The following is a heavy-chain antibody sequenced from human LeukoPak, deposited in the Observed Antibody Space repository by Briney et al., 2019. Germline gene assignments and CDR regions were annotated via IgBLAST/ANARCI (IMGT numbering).Heavy chain of an antibody. Sequence: SETLSLTCTVSGGSITCYYWTWIRQPAGKGLEWIGRIYSGGSTNYNPPLKSRVTMSVDTSKNQFSLKLSSVTAADTAVYYCATGRDADSARGYYDMDVWGQGTTVTVSS. CDR2: IYSGGST. J-gene: IGHJ6*02. V-gene: IGHV4-4*07. D-gene: IGHD5-24*01. CDR1: GGSITCYY. CDR3: ATGRDADSARGYYDMDV.